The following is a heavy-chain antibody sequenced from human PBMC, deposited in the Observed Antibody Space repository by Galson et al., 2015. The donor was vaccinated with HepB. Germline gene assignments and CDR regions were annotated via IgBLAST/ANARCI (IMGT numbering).Heavy chain of an antibody. Sequence: SVKVSCKASGYTFTSYAMNWVRQAPGQGLEWMGWINTNTGNPTYAQGFTGRFVFSLDTSVSTAYLQISSLKAEDTAVYYCARGPLIVVVPYFDLWGRGTLVTVSS. CDR1: GYTFTSYA. V-gene: IGHV7-4-1*02. J-gene: IGHJ2*01. D-gene: IGHD2-2*01. CDR2: INTNTGNP. CDR3: ARGPLIVVVPYFDL.